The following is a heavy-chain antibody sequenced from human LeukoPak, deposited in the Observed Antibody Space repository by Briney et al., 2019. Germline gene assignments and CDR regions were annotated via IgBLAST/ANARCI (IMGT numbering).Heavy chain of an antibody. CDR2: ISGSGGST. V-gene: IGHV3-23*01. D-gene: IGHD3-22*01. Sequence: PGGSLRLPCAASGFTFSSYAMSWVRQAPGKGLEWVSAISGSGGSTYYADSVKGRFTISKDNSKNTLYLQMNSLRAEDTAVYYCAKDRAHITMIVVAYFDYWGQGTLVTVSS. CDR1: GFTFSSYA. J-gene: IGHJ4*02. CDR3: AKDRAHITMIVVAYFDY.